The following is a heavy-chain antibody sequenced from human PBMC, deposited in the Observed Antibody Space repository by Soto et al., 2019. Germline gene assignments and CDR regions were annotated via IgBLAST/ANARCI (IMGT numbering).Heavy chain of an antibody. CDR1: GFTFHDFG. D-gene: IGHD3-10*01. J-gene: IGHJ4*02. V-gene: IGHV3-30*18. CDR3: AKAVDITVRGAPPSDS. CDR2: ISYDGRNK. Sequence: GGSLRLSCAASGFTFHDFGMHWVRQAPGKGLEWVAVISYDGRNKFYADSVKGRFTISRDNSHNTLYLQMNSLRPEDTAVYYCAKAVDITVRGAPPSDSWGQGILVTVSS.